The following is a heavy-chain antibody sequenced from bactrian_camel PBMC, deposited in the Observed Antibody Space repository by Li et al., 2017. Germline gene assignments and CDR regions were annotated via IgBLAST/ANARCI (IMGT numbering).Heavy chain of an antibody. J-gene: IGHJ4*01. CDR2: VGINNGNT. V-gene: IGHV3S63*01. D-gene: IGHD4*01. CDR3: ARGINGYFLSLTESDYSV. CDR1: RPPNAYYY. Sequence: VESGGGSVETGESLKLSCKTSRPPNAYYYMAWFRQPPGKEREGVAAVGINNGNTYYADSVKGRFTVSEDNAKKMLYLQMDNVRPDDTAIYYCARGINGYFLSLTESDYSVWGQGTQVTVS.